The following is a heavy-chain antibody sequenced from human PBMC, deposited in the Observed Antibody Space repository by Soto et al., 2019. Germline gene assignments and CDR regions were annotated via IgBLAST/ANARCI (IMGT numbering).Heavy chain of an antibody. J-gene: IGHJ4*02. CDR2: VSSGSSYR. Sequence: QVQLVEAGGGLVKPGGSLRLSCAASGFMFSDYYMSWIRQAPGKGLEWVAYVSSGSSYRNYADSVRGRFTISRDNAKKSLYLQMNSLRGEDTAIYYCGRHMYALGYCASISCYAGFDYWGQGTLVTVSS. CDR3: GRHMYALGYCASISCYAGFDY. D-gene: IGHD2-2*01. V-gene: IGHV3-11*05. CDR1: GFMFSDYY.